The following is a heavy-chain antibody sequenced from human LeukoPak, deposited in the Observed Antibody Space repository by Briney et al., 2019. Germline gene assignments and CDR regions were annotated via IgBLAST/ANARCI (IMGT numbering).Heavy chain of an antibody. CDR3: AREDSYYYGSGSYPFDY. CDR2: ISSSSSYV. CDR1: GFTFSSYS. Sequence: GGSLRLSCAASGFTFSSYSMNWVRQAPGKGLEWVSSISSSSSYVYYADSVKGRFTISRDNAKNSLYLQMNSLRAEDTAVYYCAREDSYYYGSGSYPFDYWGQGTLVTVSS. D-gene: IGHD3-10*01. V-gene: IGHV3-21*01. J-gene: IGHJ4*02.